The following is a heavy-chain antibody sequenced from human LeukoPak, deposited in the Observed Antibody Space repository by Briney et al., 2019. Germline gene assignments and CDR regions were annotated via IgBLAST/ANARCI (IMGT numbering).Heavy chain of an antibody. J-gene: IGHJ4*02. V-gene: IGHV3-21*01. CDR3: AREGYGDFVSDY. Sequence: GSLRLSCAASGFTFSSYSMNWVRQAPGKGLAWVSSISSSSSNIYYADSLKGRFTISRDNAKNSLYLHMNSLRAEDTALYYCAREGYGDFVSDYWGQGTLVTVSS. CDR2: ISSSSSNI. D-gene: IGHD4-17*01. CDR1: GFTFSSYS.